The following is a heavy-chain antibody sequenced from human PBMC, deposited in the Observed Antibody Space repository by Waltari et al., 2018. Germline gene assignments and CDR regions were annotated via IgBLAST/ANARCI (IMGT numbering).Heavy chain of an antibody. CDR1: GGSISSSSYY. V-gene: IGHV4-39*07. CDR2: INYSGST. J-gene: IGHJ4*02. D-gene: IGHD6-13*01. Sequence: QLQLQESGPGLVKPSETLSLTCTVSGGSISSSSYYWGWIRQPPGKGLEGIGSINYSGSTYDNPALKSRVAISVDTSKNQFSLKLSSVTAADTAVYYCARDYGPGEAAADTDYWGQGTLVTVSS. CDR3: ARDYGPGEAAADTDY.